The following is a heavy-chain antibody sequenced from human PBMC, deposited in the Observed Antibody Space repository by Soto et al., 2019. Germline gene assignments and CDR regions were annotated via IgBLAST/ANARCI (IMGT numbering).Heavy chain of an antibody. Sequence: EVQLVESGGGVVRPGGSLRLSCAASGFTFDDYGMSWVRQAPGKRLEWVSGINRNGGSTGYADSVTGRFTIARDNDKNPLYLQMHSLRAEDTAWYYCARGYYYILTGLLDYWGQRTPVTVFS. CDR1: GFTFDDYG. CDR3: ARGYYYILTGLLDY. V-gene: IGHV3-20*04. J-gene: IGHJ4*02. CDR2: INRNGGST. D-gene: IGHD3-9*01.